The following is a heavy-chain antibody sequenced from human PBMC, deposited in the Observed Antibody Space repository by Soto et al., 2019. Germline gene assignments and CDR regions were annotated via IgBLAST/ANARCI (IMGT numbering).Heavy chain of an antibody. CDR2: IISDESTT. CDR3: ATGPTPAFDI. Sequence: GGSLRLSCAASGFTFSTYWMHWVRQAPGKGLVWVSRIISDESTTIYADFVKGRFAISRDNAKNTLYLQMNSLSVEDTAMYYCATGPTPAFDIWGLGTMVTVSS. D-gene: IGHD2-15*01. V-gene: IGHV3-74*01. J-gene: IGHJ3*02. CDR1: GFTFSTYW.